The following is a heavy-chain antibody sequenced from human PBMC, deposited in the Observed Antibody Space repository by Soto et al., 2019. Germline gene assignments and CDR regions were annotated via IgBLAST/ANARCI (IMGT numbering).Heavy chain of an antibody. D-gene: IGHD2-15*01. CDR2: ISSDGSNN. Sequence: QVQLMESGGGVVQPGRSLRLSCAASGFTFSSYAMHWVRQAPGKGLEWVAVISSDGSNNYYADSVKGRFTISRDDSKNPLYLQMNSLRAEDTAVYYCASFKGCRGGSCYPYFDYWGQGTLVTVSS. CDR1: GFTFSSYA. CDR3: ASFKGCRGGSCYPYFDY. J-gene: IGHJ4*02. V-gene: IGHV3-30-3*01.